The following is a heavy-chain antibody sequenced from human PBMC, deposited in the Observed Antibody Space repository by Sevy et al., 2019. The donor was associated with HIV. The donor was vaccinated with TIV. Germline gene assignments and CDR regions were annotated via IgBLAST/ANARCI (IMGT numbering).Heavy chain of an antibody. D-gene: IGHD2-8*01. CDR1: GFCFTTSD. V-gene: IGHV3-30*02. Sequence: GGSLRLSCAASGFCFTTSDMHWVRQAPGKGLEWVAYVRYDGSNKYYADSVRDRFTISRDSPKNTLYLQMNSLRDEDTAIYYCARGRKTTEEWLEELDYYYGLDVWGQGPTVTVSS. CDR3: ARGRKTTEEWLEELDYYYGLDV. CDR2: VRYDGSNK. J-gene: IGHJ6*02.